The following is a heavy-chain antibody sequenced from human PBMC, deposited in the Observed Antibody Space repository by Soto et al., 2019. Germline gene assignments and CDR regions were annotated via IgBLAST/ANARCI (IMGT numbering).Heavy chain of an antibody. CDR1: GGSMSNDY. Sequence: SETLSLTCSVSGGSMSNDYWSWIRQSPGRGLEWIGLIYYSGSTNYNPSLSGRITISVGSSKKQFSLRLTSVTPADTAVYFCARDPGGRFDSWGQGTLVTVSS. CDR3: ARDPGGRFDS. V-gene: IGHV4-59*01. D-gene: IGHD1-26*01. J-gene: IGHJ4*02. CDR2: IYYSGST.